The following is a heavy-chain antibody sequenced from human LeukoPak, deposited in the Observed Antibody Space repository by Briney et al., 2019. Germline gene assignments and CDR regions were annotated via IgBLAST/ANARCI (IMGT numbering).Heavy chain of an antibody. D-gene: IGHD3-9*01. CDR2: ISASTGNT. V-gene: IGHV1-18*04. CDR3: ARDTRYSFER. CDR1: GYTFTSNG. Sequence: GASVKVSCKASGYTFTSNGISWVRLAPGRGLEWMGWISASTGNTNYAQKLQGRVTLTRDTSTSTAYMELRSLRSDDTAVYYCARDTRYSFERWGQGTLVTVSS. J-gene: IGHJ4*02.